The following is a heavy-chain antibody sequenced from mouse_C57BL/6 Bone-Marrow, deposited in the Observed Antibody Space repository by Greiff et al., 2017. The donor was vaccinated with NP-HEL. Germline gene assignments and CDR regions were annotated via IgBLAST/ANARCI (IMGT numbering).Heavy chain of an antibody. CDR1: GYTFTSYG. V-gene: IGHV1-81*01. J-gene: IGHJ3*01. Sequence: QVQLQQSGAELARPGASVKLSCKASGYTFTSYGISWVKQRTGQGLEWIGEIYPRSGNTYYNEKFKGKATLTADKSSSTAYMELRSLTSEDSAVYFCARGDYYYGTEFAYWGQGTLVTVSA. D-gene: IGHD1-1*01. CDR3: ARGDYYYGTEFAY. CDR2: IYPRSGNT.